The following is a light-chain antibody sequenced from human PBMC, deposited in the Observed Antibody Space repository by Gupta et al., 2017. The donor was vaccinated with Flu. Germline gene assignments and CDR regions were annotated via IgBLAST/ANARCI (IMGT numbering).Light chain of an antibody. CDR1: KIGRRS. V-gene: IGLV3-21*02. J-gene: IGLJ3*02. CDR2: DDS. Sequence: SYVLTQPPSVSVAPGQTAKIACGGDKIGRRSVHWYQQKLGQAPVVVVYDDSDRPSGIPERFSGSNSGNTATLTISKVEVGDEAVYYCQVWHISSDHLRVFGGGTKLTVL. CDR3: QVWHISSDHLRV.